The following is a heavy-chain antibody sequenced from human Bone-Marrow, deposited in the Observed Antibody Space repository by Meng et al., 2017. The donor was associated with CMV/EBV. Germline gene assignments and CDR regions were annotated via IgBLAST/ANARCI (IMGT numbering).Heavy chain of an antibody. CDR3: ARDANDILTGYYQLGYYYYYYGMDV. D-gene: IGHD3-9*01. CDR1: GFTFSSYE. V-gene: IGHV3-21*01. Sequence: GGSLRLSCAASGFTFSSYEMNWVRQAPGKGLEWVSSISSSSSYIYYADSVKGRFTISRDNAKNSLYLQMNSLRAEDTAVYYCARDANDILTGYYQLGYYYYYYGMDVWGQGTTVTVSS. CDR2: ISSSSSYI. J-gene: IGHJ6*02.